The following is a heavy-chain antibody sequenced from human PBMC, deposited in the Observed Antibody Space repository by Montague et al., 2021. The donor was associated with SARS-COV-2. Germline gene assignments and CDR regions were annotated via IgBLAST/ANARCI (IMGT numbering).Heavy chain of an antibody. D-gene: IGHD5-12*01. CDR1: GFTFSSCW. J-gene: IGHJ4*02. Sequence: SLRLSCAASGFTFSSCWMSWVRQAPGKGLEWVASIKEDGSEKDYVESVKGRFTISRDNAKNSLHLQMNSLRADDTAVYYCARDFAHYTGYVAGYFDYWGQGTLVTVSS. CDR3: ARDFAHYTGYVAGYFDY. V-gene: IGHV3-7*05. CDR2: IKEDGSEK.